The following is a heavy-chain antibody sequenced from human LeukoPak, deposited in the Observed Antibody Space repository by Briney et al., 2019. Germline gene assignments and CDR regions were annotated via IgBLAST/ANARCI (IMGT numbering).Heavy chain of an antibody. CDR3: ARGAYYYGSGNYYYYYMDV. CDR2: IYYSGSS. Sequence: SETLSLTCTVSGGYISSYYWSWIRQPPGKGLEWIGYIYYSGSSNYNPSLKSRVTVSVDTSKNQFSLKLSSVTAADTAVYYCARGAYYYGSGNYYYYYMDVWGKGTTVTVSS. V-gene: IGHV4-59*12. CDR1: GGYISSYY. D-gene: IGHD3-10*01. J-gene: IGHJ6*03.